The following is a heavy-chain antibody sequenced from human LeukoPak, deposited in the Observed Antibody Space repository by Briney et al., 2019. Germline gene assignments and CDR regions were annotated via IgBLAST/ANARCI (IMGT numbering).Heavy chain of an antibody. D-gene: IGHD1-14*01. Sequence: SETLSLTCTVSGGSISSYYWSWIRQPPGKGLEWIGYIYYSGSTNYNPSLKSRVTISVDTSKNQFSLKLSSVTAADTAVYYCARDRVPYKGGPLDYWGQGTLVTVSS. CDR2: IYYSGST. CDR1: GGSISSYY. J-gene: IGHJ4*02. V-gene: IGHV4-59*12. CDR3: ARDRVPYKGGPLDY.